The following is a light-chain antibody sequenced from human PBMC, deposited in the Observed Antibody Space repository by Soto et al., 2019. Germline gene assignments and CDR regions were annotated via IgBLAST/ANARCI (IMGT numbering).Light chain of an antibody. CDR2: EDS. J-gene: IGLJ3*02. CDR1: SSDVGSYNL. CDR3: CSYARGSTFV. Sequence: QSALTQPASVSGSPGQSITISCTGTSSDVGSYNLVSWYQQHPGKAPKLMIYEDSKRPSGVSNRFFGSKSGNTASLTISGLQAEDEADYFCCSYARGSTFVFGRGTKLTVL. V-gene: IGLV2-23*02.